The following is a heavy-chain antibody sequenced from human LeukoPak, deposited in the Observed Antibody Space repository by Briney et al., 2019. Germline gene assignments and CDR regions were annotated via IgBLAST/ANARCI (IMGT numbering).Heavy chain of an antibody. CDR3: AKDRMRSSAGKDFQH. D-gene: IGHD6-13*01. V-gene: IGHV3-23*01. Sequence: GGSPRLSCAASGFTFSSYAMSWVRQAPGKGLEWVSAMSGSGGSTYYADSVKGRFTISRDNSKNTLYLQMNSLRAEDTAVYYCAKDRMRSSAGKDFQHWGQGTLVTVSS. CDR2: MSGSGGST. J-gene: IGHJ1*01. CDR1: GFTFSSYA.